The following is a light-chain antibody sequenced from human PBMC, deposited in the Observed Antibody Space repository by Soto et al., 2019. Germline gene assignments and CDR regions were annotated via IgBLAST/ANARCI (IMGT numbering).Light chain of an antibody. J-gene: IGKJ1*01. Sequence: EILLTQSPATLSVSPGERATLSCRASQSISNNLAWYHQKPGQAPRLLIYGASTRATGIPARFSGSGSGTECTLTISSLQSEDFAVYYCQQYNNWWTFGQGNKVEIK. CDR3: QQYNNWWT. CDR2: GAS. CDR1: QSISNN. V-gene: IGKV3-15*01.